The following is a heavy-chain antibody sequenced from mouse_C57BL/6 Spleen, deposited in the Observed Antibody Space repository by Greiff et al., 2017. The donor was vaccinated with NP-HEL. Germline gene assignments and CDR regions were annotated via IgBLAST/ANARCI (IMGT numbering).Heavy chain of an antibody. CDR1: GFNIKDDY. CDR3: TPAYYGRRDWFAY. J-gene: IGHJ3*01. D-gene: IGHD1-1*01. Sequence: VQLQQSGAELVRPGASVKLSCTASGFNIKDDYMHWVKQRPEQGLEWIGWIDPENGDTEYVSKFQGTVPISADTSYNTAYLQLSSLKSEDTAVYYCTPAYYGRRDWFAYWGQGTLVTVSA. V-gene: IGHV14-4*01. CDR2: IDPENGDT.